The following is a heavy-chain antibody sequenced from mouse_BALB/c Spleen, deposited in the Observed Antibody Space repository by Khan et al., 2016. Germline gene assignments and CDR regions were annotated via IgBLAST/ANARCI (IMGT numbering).Heavy chain of an antibody. V-gene: IGHV7-3*02. J-gene: IGHJ1*01. CDR3: ASVLNDGYYWYVDV. CDR1: GFTFTDYY. Sequence: EVELVESGGGLVQPGGSLRLSCTTSGFTFTDYYMSWVRQPPGEALEWLGFVRNKANGYTTEYSASVKGRFTISRDNSQSILYLQMNTLRAEDSATYYCASVLNDGYYWYVDVWGAGTTVTVSS. D-gene: IGHD2-3*01. CDR2: VRNKANGYTT.